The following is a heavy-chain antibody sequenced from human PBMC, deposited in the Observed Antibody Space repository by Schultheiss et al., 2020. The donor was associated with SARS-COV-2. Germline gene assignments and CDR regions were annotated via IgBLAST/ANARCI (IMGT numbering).Heavy chain of an antibody. CDR1: GYTFTGYY. J-gene: IGHJ4*02. V-gene: IGHV1-46*01. Sequence: ASVKVSCKASGYTFTGYYMHWVRQAPGQGLEWMGIINPSGGSTSYAQKFQGRVTMTRDTSTSTVYMELSSLRSEDTAVYYCARVGVAAAFDYWGQGTLVTVSS. CDR3: ARVGVAAAFDY. D-gene: IGHD6-13*01. CDR2: INPSGGST.